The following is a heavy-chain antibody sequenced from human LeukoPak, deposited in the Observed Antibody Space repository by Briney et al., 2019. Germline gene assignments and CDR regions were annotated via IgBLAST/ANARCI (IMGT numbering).Heavy chain of an antibody. D-gene: IGHD6-19*01. J-gene: IGHJ4*02. V-gene: IGHV3-7*01. CDR2: IKQDGSEK. CDR1: GVTFSNYW. CDR3: ARDLSRVAD. Sequence: PGGSLRLSCAASGVTFSNYWMSWVRQAPGKGLEWVTNIKQDGSEKYYADSVKGRFTISRDNAKNSLYLQMDSLRAEDTAVYYCARDLSRVADWGQGTLVTVSS.